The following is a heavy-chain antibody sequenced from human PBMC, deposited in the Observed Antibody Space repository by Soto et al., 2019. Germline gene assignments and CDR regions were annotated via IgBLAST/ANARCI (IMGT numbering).Heavy chain of an antibody. Sequence: GGSLRLSCAASGFSFSISPMHWVRQAPGKGPEWVALISYDGTNKFYADSVKGRITISRDNSKSTLYLQVDSLRPEDAAVYYCARDPKTSGGQHWAFNYFDSWGQGTLVTVSS. CDR2: ISYDGTNK. D-gene: IGHD7-27*01. CDR3: ARDPKTSGGQHWAFNYFDS. J-gene: IGHJ4*02. V-gene: IGHV3-30-3*01. CDR1: GFSFSISP.